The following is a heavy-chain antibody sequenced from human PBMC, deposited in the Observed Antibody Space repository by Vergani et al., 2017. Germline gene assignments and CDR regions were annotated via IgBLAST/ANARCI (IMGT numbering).Heavy chain of an antibody. J-gene: IGHJ6*02. D-gene: IGHD6-13*01. V-gene: IGHV1-69*02. CDR3: ARGSSYSYYYYGMDV. CDR1: GGTFSSYT. Sequence: QVQLVQSGAEVKKPGSSVKVSCKASGGTFSSYTISWVRQAPGQGLEWMGRIIPILGIANYAQKFQGRVTITADKSTSTAYMELSSLGSEDTAVYYCARGSSYSYYYYGMDVWGQGTTVTVSS. CDR2: IIPILGIA.